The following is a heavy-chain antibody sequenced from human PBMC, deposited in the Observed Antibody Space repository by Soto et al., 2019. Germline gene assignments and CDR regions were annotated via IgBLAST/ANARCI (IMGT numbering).Heavy chain of an antibody. D-gene: IGHD3-10*01. CDR1: GGSFSGYY. J-gene: IGHJ3*02. Sequence: QVQLQQWGAGLLKPSETLSLTCAVYGGSFSGYYWSWIRQPPGKGLEWIGEINHSGSTNYNPSLKSRVTISVETSKNQFSLKLSSVTAADTAVYYCGYGSGSYSAFDIWGQGTMVTVSS. CDR2: INHSGST. CDR3: GYGSGSYSAFDI. V-gene: IGHV4-34*01.